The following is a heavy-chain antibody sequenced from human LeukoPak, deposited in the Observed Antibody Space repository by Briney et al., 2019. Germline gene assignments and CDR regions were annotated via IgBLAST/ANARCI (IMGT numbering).Heavy chain of an antibody. D-gene: IGHD5-24*01. CDR3: ARVRGRDGYNSGAFDI. V-gene: IGHV3-66*01. CDR1: GFTVSSNY. CDR2: IYSGGST. J-gene: IGHJ3*02. Sequence: GGSLRLSCAASGFTVSSNYMSWVRQAPGKGLEWVSVIYSGGSTYYADSVKGRFTISRGNSKTTRYLQMNSLRAEDTAVYYCARVRGRDGYNSGAFDIWGQGTMVTVSS.